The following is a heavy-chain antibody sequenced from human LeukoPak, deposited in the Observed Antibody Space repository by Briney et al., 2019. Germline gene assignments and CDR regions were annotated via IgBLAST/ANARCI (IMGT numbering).Heavy chain of an antibody. J-gene: IGHJ4*02. CDR1: GFSFNTYW. CDR2: IKPDGDTT. V-gene: IGHV3-7*01. D-gene: IGHD1-7*01. CDR3: SRGPSTTPTTF. Sequence: GGSLRLSCTASGFSFNTYWMTWVRQAPGKGLEWVANIKPDGDTTNYLDSVKGRFTISRDNAKSSLHLQMNGLTAEDTAVYYCSRGPSTTPTTFWGQGTMVTVSS.